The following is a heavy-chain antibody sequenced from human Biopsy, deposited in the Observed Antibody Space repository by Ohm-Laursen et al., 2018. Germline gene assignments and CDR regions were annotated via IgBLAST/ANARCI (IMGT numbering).Heavy chain of an antibody. J-gene: IGHJ4*02. D-gene: IGHD6-19*01. CDR2: IFKDGNT. V-gene: IGHV4-38-2*01. Sequence: GTLPLTCAVSGYPISSDYRWGWIRQAPGKTLEWLGNIFKDGNTHYNPSLRSRLIISIDTSKNQFSLMMTSVSGADTAVYFCARVGSGWAPFDKWGPGTLVTVSS. CDR1: GYPISSDYR. CDR3: ARVGSGWAPFDK.